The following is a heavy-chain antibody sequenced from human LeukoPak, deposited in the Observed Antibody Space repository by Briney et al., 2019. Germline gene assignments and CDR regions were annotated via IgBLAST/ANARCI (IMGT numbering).Heavy chain of an antibody. CDR1: GYTFTGYF. J-gene: IGHJ4*02. CDR2: INPNSGGT. Sequence: ASVKVSCKASGYTFTGYFMHWVRQAPGQGLEWMGWINPNSGGTNYAQKFQGRVTMTRDTSISTAYMELSSLRSDDKAVYYCARGGIQLWFLVDYWGQGTLVTVSS. V-gene: IGHV1-2*02. D-gene: IGHD5-18*01. CDR3: ARGGIQLWFLVDY.